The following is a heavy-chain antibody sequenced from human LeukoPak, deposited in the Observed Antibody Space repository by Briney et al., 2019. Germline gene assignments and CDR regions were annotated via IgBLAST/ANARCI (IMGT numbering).Heavy chain of an antibody. CDR2: IYYTGST. J-gene: IGHJ4*02. CDR3: ARDATAGNFDY. D-gene: IGHD6-13*01. V-gene: IGHV4-59*12. CDR1: GCSMSSYY. Sequence: KPSETLSLTCPVSGCSMSSYYWSWIRQPPGKGLEYIGYIYYTGSTYYNPSLKSRVTISVDTSKRQFSLRLSSVSAADTVVYYCARDATAGNFDYWGQGTLVTVSP.